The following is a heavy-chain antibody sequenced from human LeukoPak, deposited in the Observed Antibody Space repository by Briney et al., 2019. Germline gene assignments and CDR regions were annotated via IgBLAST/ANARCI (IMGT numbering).Heavy chain of an antibody. CDR2: IHYSGST. CDR3: TRVLASGLSDY. J-gene: IGHJ4*02. V-gene: IGHV4-59*01. CDR1: GGSITKYY. Sequence: AETLSLTRTLPGGSITKYYGSCTRHSTGKRREWIGYIHYSGSTNYNPSLKSRVTISVDTSETQFSLRLSSVTAADKAVYYCTRVLASGLSDYWGQGILVTVSS. D-gene: IGHD2-15*01.